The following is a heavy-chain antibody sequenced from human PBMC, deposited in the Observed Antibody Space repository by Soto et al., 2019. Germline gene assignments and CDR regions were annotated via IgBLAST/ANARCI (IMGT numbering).Heavy chain of an antibody. J-gene: IGHJ4*02. CDR3: ARDPTSGSYNY. CDR1: GGTFSSYT. D-gene: IGHD1-26*01. CDR2: IIPILGIA. Sequence: QVQLVQSGAEVKKPGSSVKVSCKASGGTFSSYTISWVRQAPGQGLEWMGRIIPILGIANYAQKFQGRVTITADKSTSTAYMELSSLRSEDTAVYYCARDPTSGSYNYWGQGTLVTVSS. V-gene: IGHV1-69*08.